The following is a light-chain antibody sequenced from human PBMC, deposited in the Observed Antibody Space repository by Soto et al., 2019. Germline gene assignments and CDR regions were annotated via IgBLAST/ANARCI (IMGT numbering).Light chain of an antibody. CDR3: VAWDDSRNCYV. V-gene: IGLV1-44*01. J-gene: IGLJ1*01. Sequence: QSVLTQPPSASGTPGQRVTISCSGSSSNIGLNTVTWYQHLPRAAPKLLIYTNDQRPSGVPDRFSASKSGTAASLAISVLQSEDEDDYYCVAWDDSRNCYVFGTGTKLTVL. CDR1: SSNIGLNT. CDR2: TND.